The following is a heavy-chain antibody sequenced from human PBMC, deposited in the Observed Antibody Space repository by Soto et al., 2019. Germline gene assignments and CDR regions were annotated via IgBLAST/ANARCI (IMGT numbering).Heavy chain of an antibody. CDR3: ATLTAMAKGDAFDI. CDR1: GYTLTELS. D-gene: IGHD5-18*01. Sequence: ASVKVSCKVSGYTLTELSMHWVRQAPGKGLEWMGGFDPEDGETIYAQKFQGRVTMTEDTSTDTAYMELSSLRSEDTAVYYCATLTAMAKGDAFDIWGQGTMVTVS. V-gene: IGHV1-24*01. J-gene: IGHJ3*02. CDR2: FDPEDGET.